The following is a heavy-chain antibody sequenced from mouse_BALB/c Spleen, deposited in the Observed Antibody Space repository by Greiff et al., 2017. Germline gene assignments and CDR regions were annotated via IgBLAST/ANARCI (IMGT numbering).Heavy chain of an antibody. V-gene: IGHV5-9-4*01. CDR1: GFTFSSYA. CDR3: ARGNYRAMDY. J-gene: IGHJ4*01. Sequence: DVKLVESGGGLVKPGGSLKLSCAASGFTFSSYAMSWVRQSPEQRLEWVAEISSGGSYTYYPDTVTGRFTISRDNAKNTLYLEMSSLRSEDTAMYYCARGNYRAMDYWGQGTSVTVSA. D-gene: IGHD1-1*01. CDR2: ISSGGSYT.